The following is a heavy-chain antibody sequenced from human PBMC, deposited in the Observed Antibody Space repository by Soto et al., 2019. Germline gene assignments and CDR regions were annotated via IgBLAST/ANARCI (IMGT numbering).Heavy chain of an antibody. CDR2: ISSSSSSI. V-gene: IGHV3-21*01. Sequence: PGGSLRLSCAASGFTFSAYNMNWVRQAPGKGLEWVSSISSSSSSIYYADSAKGRFTISRDNAKTSLYLQMNSLRAEDTAVYYCARADYYDSSAYYFSGWFDPWGQGTLVTVSS. CDR1: GFTFSAYN. D-gene: IGHD3-22*01. J-gene: IGHJ5*02. CDR3: ARADYYDSSAYYFSGWFDP.